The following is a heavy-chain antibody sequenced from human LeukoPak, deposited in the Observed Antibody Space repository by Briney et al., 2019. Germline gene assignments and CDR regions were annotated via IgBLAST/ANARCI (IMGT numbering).Heavy chain of an antibody. D-gene: IGHD3-10*02. J-gene: IGHJ6*04. CDR3: AELGITMIGGV. CDR2: ISTSSSYI. CDR1: GFTFSGYN. V-gene: IGHV3-21*01. Sequence: GGSLRLSCAASGFTFSGYNMNWVRQAPGKGLEWVSSISTSSSYIHYADSVKGRFTISRDNAKNSLFLQMNSLRAEDTAVYYCAELGITMIGGVWGKGTTVTISS.